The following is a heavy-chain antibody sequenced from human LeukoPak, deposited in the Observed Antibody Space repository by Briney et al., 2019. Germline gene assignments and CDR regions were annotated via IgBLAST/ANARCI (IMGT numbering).Heavy chain of an antibody. V-gene: IGHV1-2*02. CDR3: ARSSKGIAAAGSSY. CDR2: INPNSGGT. J-gene: IGHJ4*02. CDR1: GYTFTGYY. Sequence: ASVKVSCKASGYTFTGYYMHWVRQAPGQGLEWMGWINPNSGGTNYAQKFQGRVTMTRDTSISTAYMELSRLRSDDTAVYYCARSSKGIAAAGSSYWGQGTLDTVSS. D-gene: IGHD6-13*01.